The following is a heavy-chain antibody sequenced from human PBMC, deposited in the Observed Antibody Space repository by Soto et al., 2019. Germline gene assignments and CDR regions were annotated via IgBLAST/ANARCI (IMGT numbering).Heavy chain of an antibody. CDR1: GYAFTTYG. V-gene: IGHV1-18*01. Sequence: QVHLVQSGAEVKKPGASVKVSCKGSGYAFTTYGITWVRQAPGQGLEWMGWISAHNGNTNYAQKLQGRVTVTRDTSPRTAYMELRSLRSADTAVYYCARGRYGDYWGQGALVTVSS. CDR3: ARGRYGDY. J-gene: IGHJ4*02. CDR2: ISAHNGNT. D-gene: IGHD1-1*01.